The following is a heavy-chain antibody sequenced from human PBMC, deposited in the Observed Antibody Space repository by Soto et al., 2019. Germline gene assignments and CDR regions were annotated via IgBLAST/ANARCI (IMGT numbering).Heavy chain of an antibody. CDR2: INQDGNED. V-gene: IGHV3-7*01. CDR3: ARTGDRNRDFLDY. Sequence: VQLEESGGGLVQPGGSLRLSCAASGFTFSSYWMNWVRQAPGKGLEWVANINQDGNEDNLLDSVKGRFTISRDNAKNSLFLQMNSMSVDDTAVYYCARTGDRNRDFLDYWGQGALVSVSS. D-gene: IGHD1-1*01. CDR1: GFTFSSYW. J-gene: IGHJ4*02.